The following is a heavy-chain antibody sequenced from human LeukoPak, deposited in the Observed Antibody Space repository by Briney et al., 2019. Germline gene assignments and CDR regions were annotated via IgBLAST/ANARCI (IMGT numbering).Heavy chain of an antibody. CDR3: ARDGIRKGYYYGSGDY. D-gene: IGHD3-10*01. V-gene: IGHV3-30-3*01. Sequence: GGSLRLSCAASEFTFSSYAMHWVRQAPGKGLEWVAVISYDGSNKYYADSVKGRFTISRDNSKNTLYLQMNSLRAEDTAVYYCARDGIRKGYYYGSGDYWGQGTLVTVSS. CDR2: ISYDGSNK. CDR1: EFTFSSYA. J-gene: IGHJ4*02.